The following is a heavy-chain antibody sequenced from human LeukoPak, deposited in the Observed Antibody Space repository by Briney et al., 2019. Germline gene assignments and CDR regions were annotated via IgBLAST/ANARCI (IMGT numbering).Heavy chain of an antibody. CDR2: IYYSGST. V-gene: IGHV4-31*03. Sequence: SQTLSLTCTVSGGSISNGGYYWSWIRQHPGKGLEYIGYIYYSGSTYYNPSLKSRVTISVDTSQNQFSLKLSSVTAADTAVYYCARLGIRGPAAGNYWGQGTLVTVSS. CDR1: GGSISNGGYY. CDR3: ARLGIRGPAAGNY. J-gene: IGHJ4*02. D-gene: IGHD2-2*01.